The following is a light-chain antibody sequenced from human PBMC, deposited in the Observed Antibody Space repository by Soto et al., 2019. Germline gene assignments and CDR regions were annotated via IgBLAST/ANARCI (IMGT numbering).Light chain of an antibody. CDR2: SAT. CDR3: LQYGGLPRT. V-gene: IGKV3-20*01. J-gene: IGKJ1*01. Sequence: EIVLTQSPGTLSLSPGERATLSCRASQSVSSSYLAWYQQKPGQAPRLLIYSATKRATGIPDRFSGSGSGTDFTLTISRLEPEDFAVYYCLQYGGLPRTFGQGTKVEIK. CDR1: QSVSSSY.